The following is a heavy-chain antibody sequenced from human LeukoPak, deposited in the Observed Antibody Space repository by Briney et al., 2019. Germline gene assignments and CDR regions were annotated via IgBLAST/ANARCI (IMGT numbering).Heavy chain of an antibody. D-gene: IGHD5-18*01. Sequence: ASVKVSCKASGYTITSYAMHWVRQAPGQRLEWMGWINAGNGNTKYSQKFQGRVTITRDTSASTAYMELSSLRSEDTAVYYCARGYSYGYYDYWGQGTLVTVSP. J-gene: IGHJ4*02. CDR3: ARGYSYGYYDY. CDR2: INAGNGNT. V-gene: IGHV1-3*01. CDR1: GYTITSYA.